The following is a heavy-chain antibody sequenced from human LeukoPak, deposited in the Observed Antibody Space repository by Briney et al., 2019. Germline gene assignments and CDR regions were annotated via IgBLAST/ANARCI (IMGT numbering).Heavy chain of an antibody. J-gene: IGHJ4*02. D-gene: IGHD5-18*01. CDR1: GGSFSGYY. CDR2: INHSGST. CDR3: AREVARGYSYVNRPHFDY. V-gene: IGHV4-34*01. Sequence: SETLSLTCAVYGGSFSGYYWSWLRQPPGKGLEWMGEINHSGSTNYNPSLKSRVTISVDTSKNQFSLKLSSVTAADTAVYYCAREVARGYSYVNRPHFDYWGQGTLVTVSS.